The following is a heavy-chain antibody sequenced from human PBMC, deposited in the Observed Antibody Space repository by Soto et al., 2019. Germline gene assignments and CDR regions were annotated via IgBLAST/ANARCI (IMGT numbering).Heavy chain of an antibody. CDR2: IYYSGST. V-gene: IGHV4-59*01. CDR3: ASGAGVEMAI. Sequence: QVQLQESGPGLVKPSETLSLTCTVSGGSISSYYWSWIRQPPGKGLEWIGYIYYSGSTNYNPSLKSRVPISVDTSKNPFPLKPSSGTAADTAVYYCASGAGVEMAIWGQGTLVTVSS. J-gene: IGHJ4*02. CDR1: GGSISSYY. D-gene: IGHD2-21*01.